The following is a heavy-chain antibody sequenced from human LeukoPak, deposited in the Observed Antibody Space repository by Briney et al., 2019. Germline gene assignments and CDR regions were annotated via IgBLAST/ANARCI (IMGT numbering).Heavy chain of an antibody. D-gene: IGHD3-10*01. CDR2: ISSSAYTI. CDR1: GFTFSSYE. J-gene: IGHJ5*02. V-gene: IGHV3-48*03. Sequence: PGGSLRLSCAVFGFTFSSYEMNWVRQAPGKGLECVSYISSSAYTIDYADSVKGRFTISRDNANNSLYLQMNSLRAEDTAVYYCARDRLLLWFGDPRGWFDPWGQGTLVTVSS. CDR3: ARDRLLLWFGDPRGWFDP.